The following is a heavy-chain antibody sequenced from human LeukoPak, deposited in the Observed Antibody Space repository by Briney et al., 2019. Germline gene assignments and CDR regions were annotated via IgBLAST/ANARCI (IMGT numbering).Heavy chain of an antibody. CDR1: GFTFSSYA. V-gene: IGHV3-48*04. CDR2: ISSSGSTI. Sequence: GPLRLSCAASGFTFSSYAMNWVRQAPGKGLEWVSYISSSGSTIYYADSVKGRFTISRDNAKNSLYLQMNSLRAEDTAVYYCAELGITMIGGVWGKGTTVTISS. CDR3: AELGITMIGGV. J-gene: IGHJ6*04. D-gene: IGHD3-10*02.